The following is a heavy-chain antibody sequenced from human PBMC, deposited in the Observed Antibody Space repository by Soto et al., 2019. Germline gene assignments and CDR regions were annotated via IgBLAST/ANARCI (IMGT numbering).Heavy chain of an antibody. V-gene: IGHV4-39*01. J-gene: IGHJ4*02. CDR3: GAQASGAKGSYFDN. CDR1: NGSISSRSSY. CDR2: IYYIGNT. Sequence: QLQLQESGSGLVKPSETLSLTCIVSNGSISSRSSYWGWIRQTPGKGLEWIGSIYYIGNTYYNPSLKIRAAITIDTSRTRSALKMNAVTAADTAVYFWGAQASGAKGSYFDNWGQGALFTVSS. D-gene: IGHD1-26*01.